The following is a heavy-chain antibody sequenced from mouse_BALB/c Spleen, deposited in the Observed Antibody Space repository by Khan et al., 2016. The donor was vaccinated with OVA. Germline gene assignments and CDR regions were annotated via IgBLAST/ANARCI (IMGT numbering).Heavy chain of an antibody. CDR2: IYPGSGNT. Sequence: QVQLQQSGAELARPGASVKLSCKASGYTFTNYNINWVKQRPGQGLEWIGEIYPGSGNTYYDEKFKRKATLTVATSSSTAYLLLRRLPSEAPAAFFCARGWAAWFHYWGQGTLVTVSA. CDR1: GYTFTNYN. V-gene: IGHV1-81*01. D-gene: IGHD2-3*01. J-gene: IGHJ3*01. CDR3: ARGWAAWFHY.